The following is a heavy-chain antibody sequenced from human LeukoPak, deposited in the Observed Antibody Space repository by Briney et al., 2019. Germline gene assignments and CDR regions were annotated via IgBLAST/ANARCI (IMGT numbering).Heavy chain of an antibody. CDR1: GYSISSGYY. V-gene: IGHV4-38-2*02. D-gene: IGHD6-13*01. J-gene: IGHJ5*02. Sequence: SETLSLTCTVSGYSISSGYYWGWIRQPPGKGLEWIGSIYYSGSTYYNPSLKSRVTISVDTSKNQFSLKLSSVTAADTAVYYCARVPEIAAVGFWFDPWGQGTLVTVSS. CDR2: IYYSGST. CDR3: ARVPEIAAVGFWFDP.